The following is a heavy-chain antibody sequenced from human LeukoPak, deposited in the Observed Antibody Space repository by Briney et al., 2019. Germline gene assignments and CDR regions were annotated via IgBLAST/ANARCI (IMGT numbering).Heavy chain of an antibody. Sequence: SETLSLTCTVSGGSISSSSYYWGWIRQPPGTGLEWIGSIYYSGSTYYNPSLKSRVTISVDTSKNQFSLKLSSVTAADTAVYYCARDRVMITFGGVTLGFDYWGQGTLVTVSS. CDR3: ARDRVMITFGGVTLGFDY. D-gene: IGHD3-16*01. CDR1: GGSISSSSYY. J-gene: IGHJ4*02. V-gene: IGHV4-39*07. CDR2: IYYSGST.